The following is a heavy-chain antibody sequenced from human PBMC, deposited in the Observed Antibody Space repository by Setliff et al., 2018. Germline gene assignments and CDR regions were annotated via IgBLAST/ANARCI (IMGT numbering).Heavy chain of an antibody. Sequence: GGSLRLSCEASGFAFASYNMIWVRQAPGKGLEWVSSLSSANNYIVYADLVKGRFTISRDNAKSSLFLQMNSLSAEDTAIYYCARADSDSYYPYYFDFWGQGVLVTVSS. D-gene: IGHD3-22*01. CDR1: GFAFASYN. J-gene: IGHJ4*02. V-gene: IGHV3-21*06. CDR3: ARADSDSYYPYYFDF. CDR2: LSSANNYI.